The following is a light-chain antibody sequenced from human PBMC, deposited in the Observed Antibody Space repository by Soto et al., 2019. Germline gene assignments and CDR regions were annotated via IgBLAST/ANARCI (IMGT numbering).Light chain of an antibody. J-gene: IGLJ3*02. CDR2: EVS. CDR3: RSYTATTRL. V-gene: IGLV2-14*01. Sequence: QSVLTQPASVSGSPGQSITISCTGTSSDIGSNNYVSWFQQRPGKAPTLIIYEVSTRPSGVSTHFSGYKSGNTASLTISGLLPEDEAEYYCRSYTATTRLFGGGTKLTVL. CDR1: SSDIGSNNY.